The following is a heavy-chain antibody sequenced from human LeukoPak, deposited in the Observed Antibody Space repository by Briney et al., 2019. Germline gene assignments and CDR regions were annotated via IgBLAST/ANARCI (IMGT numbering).Heavy chain of an antibody. J-gene: IGHJ5*02. V-gene: IGHV1-69*04. Sequence: ASVKVSCKASGGTFSSYAISGVRQAPGQGLEWMGRIIPILGIANYAQKFQGRVTITADKSTSTAYMELSSLRSEDTAVYYCARVPNYGSGPTWFDPWGQGTMVTVSS. CDR3: ARVPNYGSGPTWFDP. CDR1: GGTFSSYA. D-gene: IGHD3-10*01. CDR2: IIPILGIA.